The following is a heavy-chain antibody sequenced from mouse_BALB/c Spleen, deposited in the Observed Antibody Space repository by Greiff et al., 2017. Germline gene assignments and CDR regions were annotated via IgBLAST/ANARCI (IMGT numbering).Heavy chain of an antibody. CDR1: GYTFTSYY. CDR2: IYPGNVNT. J-gene: IGHJ4*01. CDR3: ARVVGGAMDY. Sequence: VQLVESGPELVKPGASVRISCKASGYTFTSYYIHWVKQRPGQGLEWIGWIYPGNVNTKYNEKFKGKATLTADKSSSTAYMQLSSLTSEDSAVYFCARVVGGAMDYWGQGTSVTVSS. V-gene: IGHV1S56*01. D-gene: IGHD1-1*01.